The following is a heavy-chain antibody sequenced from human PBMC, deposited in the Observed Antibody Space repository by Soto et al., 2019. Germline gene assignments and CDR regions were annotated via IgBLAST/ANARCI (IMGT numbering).Heavy chain of an antibody. J-gene: IGHJ4*02. Sequence: GGSLRLSCAASGFTFSSYGMHWVRQAPGKGLEWVAVISYDGSNKYYADSVKGRFTISRDNSKNTLYLQMNSLRAEDTAVYYCAKDRSSGWKPGPFRYWGQGTLVTVSS. V-gene: IGHV3-30*18. D-gene: IGHD6-19*01. CDR2: ISYDGSNK. CDR1: GFTFSSYG. CDR3: AKDRSSGWKPGPFRY.